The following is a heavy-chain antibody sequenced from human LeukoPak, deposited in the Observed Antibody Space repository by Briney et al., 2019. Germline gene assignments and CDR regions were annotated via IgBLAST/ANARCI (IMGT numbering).Heavy chain of an antibody. J-gene: IGHJ4*02. CDR2: IYHSGNT. D-gene: IGHD1-26*01. V-gene: IGHV4-4*02. CDR3: AREEMPGKFDY. Sequence: SETLSPTCAVSGDFISSSHWWSWVRHSPGKGLEWIGEIYHSGNTNYNPSLKSRVAISLDKSSNQFSLRLTSVTAADTAMYFCAREEMPGKFDYWGQGTLVTVSS. CDR1: GDFISSSHW.